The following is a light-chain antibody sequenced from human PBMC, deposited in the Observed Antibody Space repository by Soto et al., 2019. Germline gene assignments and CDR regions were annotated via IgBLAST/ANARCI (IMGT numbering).Light chain of an antibody. CDR3: PQYNNWTLT. CDR1: QSVRRN. CDR2: GAS. Sequence: EIVMTQSPATLSVSPGERATLSCRASQSVRRNLAWYQQKPGQAPRLXIYGASTRETGIPARFSGSGSGTEFTRPISSLQSEDVAVDYCPQYNNWTLTFGQGTRLEIK. J-gene: IGKJ5*01. V-gene: IGKV3-15*01.